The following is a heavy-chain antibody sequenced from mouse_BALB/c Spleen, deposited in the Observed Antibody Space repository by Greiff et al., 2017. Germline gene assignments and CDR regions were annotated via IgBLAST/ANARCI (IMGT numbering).Heavy chain of an antibody. V-gene: IGHV1S22*01. CDR2: IYPGSGST. CDR1: GYTFTSYW. Sequence: LKQPGSELVRPGASVKLSCKASGYTFTSYWMHWVKQRPGQGLEWIGNIYPGSGSTNYDEKFKSKATLTVDTSSSTAYMQLSSLTSEDSAVYYCTDGSSYFDVWGAGTTVTVSS. D-gene: IGHD1-1*01. CDR3: TDGSSYFDV. J-gene: IGHJ1*01.